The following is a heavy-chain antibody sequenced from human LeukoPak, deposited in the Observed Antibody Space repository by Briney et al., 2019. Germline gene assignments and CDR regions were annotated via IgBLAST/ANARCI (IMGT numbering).Heavy chain of an antibody. Sequence: ASVKVSCKASGYTFTSYYMHWVRQAPGQGLEWMGIINPSGGSTSYAQKFQGRVTMTRDMSTSTVYMELSSLRSEDTAVYYCARVATSLNFDYWGQGTLVTVSS. J-gene: IGHJ4*02. D-gene: IGHD5-12*01. CDR3: ARVATSLNFDY. CDR1: GYTFTSYY. CDR2: INPSGGST. V-gene: IGHV1-46*01.